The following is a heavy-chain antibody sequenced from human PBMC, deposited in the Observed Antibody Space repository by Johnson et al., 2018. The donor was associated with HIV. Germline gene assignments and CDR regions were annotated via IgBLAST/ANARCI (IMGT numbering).Heavy chain of an antibody. CDR3: ARDGMAATKANI. CDR2: IISDVSSA. D-gene: IGHD1-14*01. V-gene: IGHV3-74*01. Sequence: VQLVESGGGLVQPGGSLRLSCAASGFTFSPYWMHWVRQAPGQGLVWVSRIISDVSSAIYTDSVTGRFTISRDNSKNTLYLQMNSLRAEDTAVYYCARDGMAATKANIWGQGTMVTVSS. J-gene: IGHJ3*02. CDR1: GFTFSPYW.